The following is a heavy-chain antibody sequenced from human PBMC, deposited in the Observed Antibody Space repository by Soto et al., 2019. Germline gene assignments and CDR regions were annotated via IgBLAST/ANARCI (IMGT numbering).Heavy chain of an antibody. V-gene: IGHV1-46*01. J-gene: IGHJ6*02. CDR3: ARTYIVVVPASTYYYYYGMDV. Sequence: QVQLVQSGAEVKKPGASVMVSCKASGYTFTSHYLHWVRQAPGQGLEWMGIINPSGGSTSYAQKFQGRVTMTRDTSTSTVYMELSSLRSEDTAVYYCARTYIVVVPASTYYYYYGMDVWGQGTTVTVSS. CDR2: INPSGGST. CDR1: GYTFTSHY. D-gene: IGHD2-2*01.